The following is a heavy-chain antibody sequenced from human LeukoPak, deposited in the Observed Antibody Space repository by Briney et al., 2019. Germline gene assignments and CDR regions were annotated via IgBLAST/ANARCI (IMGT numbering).Heavy chain of an antibody. J-gene: IGHJ5*02. CDR3: ARTYSNYVSLNWFDP. V-gene: IGHV4-34*01. D-gene: IGHD4-11*01. CDR1: GGSFSGYY. CDR2: INHSGST. Sequence: PSETLSLTCAVYGGSFSGYYWSWIRQPPGKGLDWIGEINHSGSTNYNPSLKSRVTISVDTSKNQFSLKLSSVTAADTAVYYCARTYSNYVSLNWFDPWGQGTLVTVSS.